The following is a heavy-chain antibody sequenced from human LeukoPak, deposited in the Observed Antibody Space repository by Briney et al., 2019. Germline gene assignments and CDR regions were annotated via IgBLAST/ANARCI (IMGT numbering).Heavy chain of an antibody. D-gene: IGHD2-21*01. V-gene: IGHV4-34*01. J-gene: IGHJ3*02. CDR2: INEGGST. Sequence: SETLSLTCSVYGGSFIDYFRGWIRQAPGEGLEWIGEINEGGSTNYNPAFMTRVVVTVDRSKNDFSLTMNFVTAADTAVYYCARFSKITRGDWGDAFDIWGQGTTVIVSS. CDR3: ARFSKITRGDWGDAFDI. CDR1: GGSFIDYF.